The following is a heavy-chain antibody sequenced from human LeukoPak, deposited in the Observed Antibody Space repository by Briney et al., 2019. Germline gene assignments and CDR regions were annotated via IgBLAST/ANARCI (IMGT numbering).Heavy chain of an antibody. CDR2: IHSGGST. J-gene: IGHJ4*02. V-gene: IGHV3-66*04. CDR3: AILPRGDY. CDR1: GFTVSSNS. Sequence: GGSLRLSCAASGFTVSSNSMSWVRQAPGKGLDWVSVIHSGGSTYYADSVKGRFTIPRDNSKNTLYLQMNSLRAEDTAVYYCAILPRGDYWGQGTLVTVSS.